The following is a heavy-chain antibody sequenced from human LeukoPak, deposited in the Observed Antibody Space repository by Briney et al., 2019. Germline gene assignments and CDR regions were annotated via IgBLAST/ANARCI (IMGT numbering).Heavy chain of an antibody. CDR2: IDPNSGGT. CDR1: GYTVTGSY. V-gene: IGHV1-2*02. Sequence: ASVKVSCKASGYTVTGSYMHWVRQAPGQGLEWMGWIDPNSGGTNYAQKFQGRVTMTRDTSISTAYMELSRLRSDDTAVYYCARRGASSTSCFDYWGQGTLVTVSS. CDR3: ARRGASSTSCFDY. D-gene: IGHD2-2*01. J-gene: IGHJ4*02.